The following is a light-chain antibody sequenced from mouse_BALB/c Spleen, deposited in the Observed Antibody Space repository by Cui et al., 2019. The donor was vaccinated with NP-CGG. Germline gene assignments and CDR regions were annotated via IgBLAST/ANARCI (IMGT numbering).Light chain of an antibody. J-gene: IGLJ1*01. CDR2: GTN. Sequence: QAVVTQESALTTSPGETVTLTCRPSTGAVTTSNYANWVQEKPDHLFTGLIGGTNNRAPGVPARFSGSLIGDKAALIIIGAQTEDEAIYFCALWYSNHWVFGGGTKLTVL. CDR3: ALWYSNHWV. V-gene: IGLV1*01. CDR1: TGAVTTSNY.